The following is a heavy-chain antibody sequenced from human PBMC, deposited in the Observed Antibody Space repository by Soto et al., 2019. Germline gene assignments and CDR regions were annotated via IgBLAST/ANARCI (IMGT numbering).Heavy chain of an antibody. J-gene: IGHJ4*02. CDR3: VKEGYMRSDWYGQFDY. CDR2: ISSYGADT. Sequence: GSLRLSCSASGFTFNSYAMHWVRQAPWKGLEFVSAISSYGADTYYADSVKGRFAISRDNSKNTLYLQMSSLRAEDTALYYCVKEGYMRSDWYGQFDYWGQGALVTVSS. CDR1: GFTFNSYA. V-gene: IGHV3-64D*06. D-gene: IGHD6-19*01.